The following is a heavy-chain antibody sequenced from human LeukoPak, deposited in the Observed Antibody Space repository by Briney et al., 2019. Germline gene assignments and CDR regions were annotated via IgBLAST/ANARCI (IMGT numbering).Heavy chain of an antibody. D-gene: IGHD5-18*01. V-gene: IGHV3-7*01. J-gene: IGHJ4*02. CDR1: GGSISSYY. CDR2: INQDGSEK. CDR3: ARDRWGYSYGGD. Sequence: ETLSLTCTVSGGSISSYYWSWVRQAPGKGLEWVANINQDGSEKFYVDSVKGRFTISRDNAKNSLYLQMNSLRAEDTAVYYCARDRWGYSYGGDWGQGTLVTVSS.